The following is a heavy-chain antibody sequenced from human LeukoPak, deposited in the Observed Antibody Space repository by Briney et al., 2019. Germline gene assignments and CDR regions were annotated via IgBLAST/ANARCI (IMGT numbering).Heavy chain of an antibody. V-gene: IGHV3-23*01. D-gene: IGHD6-19*01. J-gene: IGHJ4*02. Sequence: GGSLRLSCAASGFTFSSYWMNWARQAPGKGLEWVSAISSSGGSTYHADSVKGRFTISRDNAKNSLFLQMDSLRAEDTAVYYCARSHSSGWGPFDYWGQGTLVTVSS. CDR2: ISSSGGST. CDR3: ARSHSSGWGPFDY. CDR1: GFTFSSYW.